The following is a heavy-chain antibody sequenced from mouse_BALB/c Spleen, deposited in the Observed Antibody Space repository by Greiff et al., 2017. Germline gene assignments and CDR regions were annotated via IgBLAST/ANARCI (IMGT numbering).Heavy chain of an antibody. CDR3: ARHRDGYYPLYFDY. Sequence: EVQVVESGGDLVKPGGSLKLSCAASGFTFSSYGMSWVRQTPDKRLEWVATISSGGSYTYYPDSVKGRFTISRDNAKNTLYLQMSSLKSEDTAMYYCARHRDGYYPLYFDYWGQGTTLTVSS. V-gene: IGHV5-6*01. CDR2: ISSGGSYT. D-gene: IGHD2-3*01. CDR1: GFTFSSYG. J-gene: IGHJ2*01.